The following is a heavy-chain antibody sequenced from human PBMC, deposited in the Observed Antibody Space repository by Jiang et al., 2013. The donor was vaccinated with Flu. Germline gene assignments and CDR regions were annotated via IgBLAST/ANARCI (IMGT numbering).Heavy chain of an antibody. CDR2: IYWNDDK. D-gene: IGHD4-17*01. J-gene: IGHJ4*02. CDR1: GFSVTTSGVG. V-gene: IGHV2-5*01. Sequence: LTCTFSGFSVTTSGVGVGWIRPAPTERTLEWLALIYWNDDKRYSPSLKSRLTITSDTSKNQVALTMTNMDTVDTGTYYCAHLMSTMTTGYFDTWGQGILVTVSS. CDR3: AHLMSTMTTGYFDT.